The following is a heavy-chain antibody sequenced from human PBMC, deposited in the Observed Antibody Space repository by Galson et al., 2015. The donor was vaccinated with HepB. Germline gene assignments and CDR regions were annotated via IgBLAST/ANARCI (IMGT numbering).Heavy chain of an antibody. Sequence: SVKVSCKASGGTFSSYTISWVRQAPGQGLEWMGRIIPILGIANYAQKFQGRVTITADKSTSTAYMELSSLRSEDTAVYYCAGIGRGRYSGYDYDGGYYYYYGMDVWGQGTTVTVSS. V-gene: IGHV1-69*02. CDR2: IIPILGIA. CDR3: AGIGRGRYSGYDYDGGYYYYYGMDV. D-gene: IGHD5-12*01. CDR1: GGTFSSYT. J-gene: IGHJ6*02.